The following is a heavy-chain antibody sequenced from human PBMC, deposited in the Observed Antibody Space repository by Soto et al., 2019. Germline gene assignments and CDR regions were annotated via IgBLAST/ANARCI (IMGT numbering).Heavy chain of an antibody. CDR3: ARAAHCINGACYTLNYNYAMDV. CDR1: GFTFDDYG. D-gene: IGHD2-8*01. CDR2: INWNGDTT. J-gene: IGHJ6*02. V-gene: IGHV3-20*04. Sequence: GGSLRLSCEASGFTFDDYGMSWVRQAPGKGLEWVSAINWNGDTTGYADSVKGRFTISRDNAKNSLYLQMNSLGAEDTALYYCARAAHCINGACYTLNYNYAMDVWGQGTTVTVSS.